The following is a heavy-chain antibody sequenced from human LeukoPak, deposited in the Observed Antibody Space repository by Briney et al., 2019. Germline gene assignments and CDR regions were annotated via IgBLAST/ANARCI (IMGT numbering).Heavy chain of an antibody. V-gene: IGHV3-66*01. CDR1: GFTVSSNY. J-gene: IGHJ5*02. D-gene: IGHD5-24*01. CDR3: ARDSEGDGYNFDT. CDR2: IYSGGST. Sequence: GGSLRLSCAASGFTVSSNYMNWVRQAPGKGLEWVSVIYSGGSTYYADSVKGRFTISGDNSKNTLYLQMNSLRAEDTAVYYCARDSEGDGYNFDTWGRGTLVTVSS.